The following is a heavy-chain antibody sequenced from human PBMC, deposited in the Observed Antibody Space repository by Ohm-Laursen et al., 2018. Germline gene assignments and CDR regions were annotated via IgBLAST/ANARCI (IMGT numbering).Heavy chain of an antibody. D-gene: IGHD3-22*01. CDR3: AREGPGIYYDSSGSFDY. J-gene: IGHJ4*02. CDR2: IIPIFGTT. Sequence: SVKVSCKASGGTFSSYATSWVRQAPGQDLEWMGRIIPIFGTTNYAQKFQDRVTITADKSTSTAYMELSSLRSEDTAVYYCAREGPGIYYDSSGSFDYWGQGTLVTVSS. CDR1: GGTFSSYA. V-gene: IGHV1-69*06.